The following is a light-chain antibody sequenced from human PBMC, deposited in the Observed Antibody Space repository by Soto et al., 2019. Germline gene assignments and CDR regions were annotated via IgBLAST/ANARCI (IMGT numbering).Light chain of an antibody. CDR1: QSVSSSY. Sequence: EIVLTQSPGTLFLSPGERATLSCRASQSVSSSYLAWYQQKPGQAPRLLIYGASSRATGIPDRFSGSGSGTDFTLTISRLEPEDFAVYYCQQYGSSPWTIGQGTKVDIK. J-gene: IGKJ1*01. CDR3: QQYGSSPWT. CDR2: GAS. V-gene: IGKV3-20*01.